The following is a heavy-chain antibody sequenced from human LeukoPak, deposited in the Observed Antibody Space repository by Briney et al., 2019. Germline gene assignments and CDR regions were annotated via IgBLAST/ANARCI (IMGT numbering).Heavy chain of an antibody. CDR2: TSGSGGST. J-gene: IGHJ4*02. CDR1: GFTFSSYA. D-gene: IGHD3-9*01. Sequence: GGSLRLSCAASGFTFSSYAMSWVRQALGKGLEWVSATSGSGGSTYYADSVKGRFTISRDNSKNTLYLQMNSLRAEDTAVYYCAKDMRFDWTPYYFDYWGQGTLVTVSS. CDR3: AKDMRFDWTPYYFDY. V-gene: IGHV3-23*01.